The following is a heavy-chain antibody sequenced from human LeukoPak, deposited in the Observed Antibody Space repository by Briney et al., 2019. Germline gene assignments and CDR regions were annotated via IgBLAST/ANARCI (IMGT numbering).Heavy chain of an antibody. J-gene: IGHJ6*02. V-gene: IGHV3-11*01. CDR2: ISSSGSTI. CDR3: AREALYYYDSSGYYPLGYYGMDV. CDR1: GFTFSDYY. Sequence: GGSLRLSCAASGFTFSDYYMSWIRQAPGKGLEWVSYISSSGSTIYYADSVKGRFTISRDNAKNSLYLQVNSLRAEDTAVYYCAREALYYYDSSGYYPLGYYGMDVWGQGTTVTVSS. D-gene: IGHD3-22*01.